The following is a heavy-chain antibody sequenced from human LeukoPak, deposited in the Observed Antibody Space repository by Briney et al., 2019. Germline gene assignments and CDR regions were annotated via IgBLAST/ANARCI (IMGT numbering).Heavy chain of an antibody. V-gene: IGHV3-23*01. Sequence: GGSLRLSCAASGFTFSTYAMSWVRQAPGKGLEWVSALGDSGYTTYYADFVKGRFTVSRDNAKDTLFLQMNTLRTEDTAVYCCARWRAVTGKWCFDLWGRGTLVTVSS. CDR1: GFTFSTYA. J-gene: IGHJ2*01. CDR3: ARWRAVTGKWCFDL. CDR2: LGDSGYTT. D-gene: IGHD6-19*01.